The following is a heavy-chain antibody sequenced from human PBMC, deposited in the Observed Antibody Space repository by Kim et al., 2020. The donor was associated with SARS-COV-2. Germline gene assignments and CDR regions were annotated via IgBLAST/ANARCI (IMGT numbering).Heavy chain of an antibody. CDR3: ALRVGAIHRGLFNYYYGMDV. CDR1: GYTFTSYD. J-gene: IGHJ6*02. CDR2: MNPNSGNT. D-gene: IGHD1-26*01. V-gene: IGHV1-8*01. Sequence: ASVKVSCKASGYTFTSYDINWVRQATGQGLEWMGWMNPNSGNTGYAQKFQGRVTMTRNTSISTAYMELSSLRSEDTAVYYCALRVGAIHRGLFNYYYGMDVWGQGTTVTVSS.